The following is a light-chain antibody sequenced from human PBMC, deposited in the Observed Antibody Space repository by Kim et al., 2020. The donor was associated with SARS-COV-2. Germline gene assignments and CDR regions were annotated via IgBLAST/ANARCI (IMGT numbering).Light chain of an antibody. Sequence: GQSITIPCTGTISDVGAYNHVSWYQRHPGKAPKVMIYDVTNRPSGVSNRFSGSKSGNTASLTISGLQAEDEADYYCSSYTTSSTLVFGTGTKVTVL. CDR3: SSYTTSSTLV. J-gene: IGLJ1*01. CDR2: DVT. V-gene: IGLV2-14*03. CDR1: ISDVGAYNH.